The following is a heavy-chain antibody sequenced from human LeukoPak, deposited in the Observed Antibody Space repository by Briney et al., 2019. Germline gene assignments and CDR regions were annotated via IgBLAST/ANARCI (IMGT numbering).Heavy chain of an antibody. CDR2: IYTGGNT. CDR3: ARDQIAVAGSGGDYYYYYYMDV. CDR1: GGSISTYY. Sequence: SETLSLTCTVSGGSISTYYWSWIRQPAGKGLEWIGRIYTGGNTDYNPSLESRVTVSIDTSKNQFSLNLYPVTAADTAVYFCARDQIAVAGSGGDYYYYYYMDVWGKGTTVTVSS. J-gene: IGHJ6*03. D-gene: IGHD6-19*01. V-gene: IGHV4-4*07.